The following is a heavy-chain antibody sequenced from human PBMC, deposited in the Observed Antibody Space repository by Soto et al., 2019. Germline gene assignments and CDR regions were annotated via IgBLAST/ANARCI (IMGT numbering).Heavy chain of an antibody. Sequence: PSETLSLTCTVSGGSISSSSYYWGWIRQPPGKGLEWIGSIYYSGSTYYNPSLKSRVTISVDTSKNQFSLKLSSVTAADTAVYYCARGSGSYYVLRPGWFDPWGQGTLVTVSS. CDR2: IYYSGST. D-gene: IGHD3-10*01. J-gene: IGHJ5*02. V-gene: IGHV4-39*01. CDR3: ARGSGSYYVLRPGWFDP. CDR1: GGSISSSSYY.